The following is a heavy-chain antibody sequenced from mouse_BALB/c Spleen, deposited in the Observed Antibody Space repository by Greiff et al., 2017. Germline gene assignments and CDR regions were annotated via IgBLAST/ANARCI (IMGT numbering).Heavy chain of an antibody. Sequence: EVKLMESGGGLVQPGGSRKLSCAASGFTFSSFGMHWVRQAPEKGLEWVAYISSGSSTIYYADTVKGRFTISRDNPKNTLFLQMTSLRSEDTAMYYCARSEYGEYVAYWGQGTLVTVSA. CDR3: ARSEYGEYVAY. CDR2: ISSGSSTI. J-gene: IGHJ3*01. D-gene: IGHD2-13*01. CDR1: GFTFSSFG. V-gene: IGHV5-17*02.